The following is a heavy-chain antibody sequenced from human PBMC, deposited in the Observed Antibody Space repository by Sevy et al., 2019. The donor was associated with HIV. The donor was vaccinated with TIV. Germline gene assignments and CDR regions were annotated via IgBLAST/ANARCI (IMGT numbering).Heavy chain of an antibody. V-gene: IGHV3-53*01. CDR2: IYSGKST. D-gene: IGHD6-19*01. CDR1: GFSVSSNY. J-gene: IGHJ4*02. Sequence: GGSLRLSCEASGFSVSSNYMAWVRQAPGKGLEWVSVIYSGKSTDYTDYVNGRFTISRDSSKNTLYLQMDSLRAEDTAVYHCAGVQSHTGWFDYWGQGSPVTVSS. CDR3: AGVQSHTGWFDY.